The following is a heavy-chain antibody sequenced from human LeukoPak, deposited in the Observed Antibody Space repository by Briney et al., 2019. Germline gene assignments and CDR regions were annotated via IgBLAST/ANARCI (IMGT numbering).Heavy chain of an antibody. Sequence: GASVKVSCKASGYTFTGYFMHWVRQAPGQGLEWMGWINPNSGDTNYAQKFQGRVTMTRDTSISTAYMELSRLRSVDTAVYYCATRGGSGSYDFDYWGQGTLVTVSS. V-gene: IGHV1-2*02. J-gene: IGHJ4*02. CDR3: ATRGGSGSYDFDY. CDR1: GYTFTGYF. CDR2: INPNSGDT. D-gene: IGHD3-10*01.